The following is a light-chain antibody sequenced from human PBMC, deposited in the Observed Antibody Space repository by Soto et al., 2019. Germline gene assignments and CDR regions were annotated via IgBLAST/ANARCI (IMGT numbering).Light chain of an antibody. J-gene: IGKJ1*01. CDR1: QSVRSY. CDR3: QQRSNWPRT. V-gene: IGKV3-11*01. Sequence: EIVLTQSPATLSLSPGERATLSCRASQSVRSYLAWYQQKPGQAPRLLIYDASNRATGIPARFSGSGSGTDFTLPISSLEPEDFAVYYCQQRSNWPRTFGQGTKEEIK. CDR2: DAS.